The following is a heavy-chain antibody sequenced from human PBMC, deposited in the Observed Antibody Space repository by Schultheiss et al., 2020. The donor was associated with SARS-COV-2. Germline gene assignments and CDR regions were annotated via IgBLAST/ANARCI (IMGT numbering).Heavy chain of an antibody. CDR2: IYHSGST. CDR3: ARAEYSSSFDY. J-gene: IGHJ4*02. V-gene: IGHV4-30-2*01. CDR1: GGSISSGGYS. Sequence: SQTLSLTCAVSGGSISSGGYSWSWIRQPPGKGLEWIGYIYHSGSTYYNPSLKSRVTISVDRSKNQFSLKLSSVTAADTAVYYCARAEYSSSFDYWGQGTLVTVSS. D-gene: IGHD6-6*01.